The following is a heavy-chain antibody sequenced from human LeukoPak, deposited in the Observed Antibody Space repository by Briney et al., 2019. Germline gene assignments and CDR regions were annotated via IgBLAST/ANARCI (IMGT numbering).Heavy chain of an antibody. CDR1: GFTFSSYG. Sequence: GGSLRLSCAASGFTFSSYGMHWVRQAPGKGLEWVAVIWYDGSNKYYADSVKGRFTISRDNSKNTLYLQMNSLRAEDTAVYYCGRVRVVRGFFDYWGQGTLVTVSS. CDR2: IWYDGSNK. CDR3: GRVRVVRGFFDY. J-gene: IGHJ4*02. D-gene: IGHD3-10*01. V-gene: IGHV3-33*01.